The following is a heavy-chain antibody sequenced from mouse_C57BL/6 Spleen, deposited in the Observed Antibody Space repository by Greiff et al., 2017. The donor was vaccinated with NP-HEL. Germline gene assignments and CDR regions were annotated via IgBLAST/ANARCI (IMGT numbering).Heavy chain of an antibody. Sequence: VQLQQSGAELVRPGTSVKVSCKASGYAFTNYLIEWVKQRPGQGLEWIGVTNPGSGGTNYNEKFKGKATLTADKSSSTAYMQLSSLTSEDSAVYFCARSRGNYWYFDVWGTGTTVTVSS. CDR1: GYAFTNYL. D-gene: IGHD2-1*01. V-gene: IGHV1-54*01. CDR2: TNPGSGGT. J-gene: IGHJ1*03. CDR3: ARSRGNYWYFDV.